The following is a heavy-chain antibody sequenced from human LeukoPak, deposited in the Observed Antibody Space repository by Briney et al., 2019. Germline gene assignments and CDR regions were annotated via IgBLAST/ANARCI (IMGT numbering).Heavy chain of an antibody. J-gene: IGHJ3*02. Sequence: SETLSLTCTVSGGSISSYYWSWIRQPPGKGPEWIGYIYYSGSTNYDPSLKSRVTISVDTSKNQFSLKLSSVTAADTAVYYCARDASSAARPYAFDIWGQGTMVTVSS. CDR1: GGSISSYY. CDR3: ARDASSAARPYAFDI. V-gene: IGHV4-59*01. CDR2: IYYSGST. D-gene: IGHD6-6*01.